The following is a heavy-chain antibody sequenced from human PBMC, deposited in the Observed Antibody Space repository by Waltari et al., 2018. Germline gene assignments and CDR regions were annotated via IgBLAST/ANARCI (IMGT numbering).Heavy chain of an antibody. D-gene: IGHD1-26*01. CDR2: IIPIWGKA. V-gene: IGHV1-69*01. CDR3: ARVRVGSWGRDYYYGMDV. J-gene: IGHJ6*02. CDR1: GGTFSSYA. Sequence: QVQLVQSGAEVKKPGSSVKVSCKASGGTFSSYAISWVRQAPGQGLEWMGGIIPIWGKAKYGQKFQGRVTITADESTSTAYMELSSLGAEDTAMYYCARVRVGSWGRDYYYGMDVWGQGTTVTVSS.